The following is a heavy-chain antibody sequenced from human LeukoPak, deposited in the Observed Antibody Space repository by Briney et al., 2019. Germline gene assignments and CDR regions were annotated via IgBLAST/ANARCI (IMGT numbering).Heavy chain of an antibody. V-gene: IGHV3-20*04. CDR1: GFTFSSYG. CDR2: INWNGGST. Sequence: GGSLRLSCAASGFTFSSYGMHWVRQAPGKGLEWVSGINWNGGSTGYADSVKGRFTISRDNAKNSLYLQMNSLRAEDTALYYCARHSQAVWSGYFGGTQGNWFDPWGQGTLVTVSS. D-gene: IGHD3-3*01. J-gene: IGHJ5*02. CDR3: ARHSQAVWSGYFGGTQGNWFDP.